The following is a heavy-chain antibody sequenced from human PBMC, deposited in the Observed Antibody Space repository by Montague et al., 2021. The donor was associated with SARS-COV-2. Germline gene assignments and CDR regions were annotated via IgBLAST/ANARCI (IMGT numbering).Heavy chain of an antibody. CDR2: IYYSGSS. J-gene: IGHJ4*02. Sequence: SETLSLTCTVSGASVSSGSHYWIWIRQPPGKGLEFIGYIYYSGSSKYNPSLKSRVTISVDTSTNQVSPKVSSATAADSAVYFCARGAGYSYGVDYGGQGTLVTVSS. CDR3: ARGAGYSYGVDY. V-gene: IGHV4-61*01. CDR1: GASVSSGSHY. D-gene: IGHD5-18*01.